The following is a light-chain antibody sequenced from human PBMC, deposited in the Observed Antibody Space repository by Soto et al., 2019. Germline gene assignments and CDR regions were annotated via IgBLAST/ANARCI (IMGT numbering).Light chain of an antibody. CDR1: QSVSSSY. CDR2: GAS. Sequence: EIVLTQSPGTLSLSPGERATLSCRASQSVSSSYLAWYQQKPGQAPRLLIYGASSRATGIPDRFSGSGSGTDFTLTISRLEPEDFAVHYCQQYGSSRPYTFGQGTKLESK. J-gene: IGKJ2*01. V-gene: IGKV3-20*01. CDR3: QQYGSSRPYT.